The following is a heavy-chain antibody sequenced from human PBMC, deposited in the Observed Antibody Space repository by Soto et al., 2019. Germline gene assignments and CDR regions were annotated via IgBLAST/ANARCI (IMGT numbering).Heavy chain of an antibody. J-gene: IGHJ6*02. CDR2: IDHNGIT. CDR1: GDSISSSKW. Sequence: SETLSLTCTFSGDSISSSKWWTWVRQTPGKGLEWVGKIDHNGITNYNPSLESRVTILKDNSKNQLSLKLTSVTAADSAVYYCARLNRDYYYFGMDVWGQGATVTVSS. CDR3: ARLNRDYYYFGMDV. V-gene: IGHV4-4*02.